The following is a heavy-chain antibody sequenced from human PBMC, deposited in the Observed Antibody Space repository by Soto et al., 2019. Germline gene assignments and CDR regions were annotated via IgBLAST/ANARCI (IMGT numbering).Heavy chain of an antibody. CDR1: GYTFTIYD. V-gene: IGHV1-8*01. D-gene: IGHD6-19*01. Sequence: ASVKVYCKASGYTFTIYDSNCVRQATGQGLEWMGWMNPNSGNTGYAQKFQGRVTMTRNTSISTAYMELSSLRSEDTAVYYCARGKARRSGWPGSWFDPWGQGTLVTVSS. CDR3: ARGKARRSGWPGSWFDP. J-gene: IGHJ5*02. CDR2: MNPNSGNT.